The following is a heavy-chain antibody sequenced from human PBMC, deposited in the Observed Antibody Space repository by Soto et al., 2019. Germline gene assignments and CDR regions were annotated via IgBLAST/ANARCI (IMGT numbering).Heavy chain of an antibody. Sequence: GGSLRLSCAASGFTFSGSAMHWVRQASGKGLEWVGRIRSKANSFATSYGASVKGRFTISRDDSKNTTFLQMNSLKTEDTALYYCTRQHYAALDAFDIWGLGTMVTVSS. D-gene: IGHD3-16*01. CDR2: IRSKANSFAT. CDR3: TRQHYAALDAFDI. CDR1: GFTFSGSA. J-gene: IGHJ3*02. V-gene: IGHV3-73*01.